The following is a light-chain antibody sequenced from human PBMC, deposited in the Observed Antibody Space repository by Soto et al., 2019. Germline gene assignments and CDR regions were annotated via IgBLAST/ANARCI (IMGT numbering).Light chain of an antibody. CDR1: QSLVYSNGNAY. CDR3: MQGTHWPWT. CDR2: QVS. V-gene: IGKV2-30*01. Sequence: DAVLTQSPLSLPVTLGQPAAISCRSSQSLVYSNGNAYLIWFQQRPGQSPMRLIYQVSSRDAGVPDRFSGSGSVTYFTLTISRVEAEDVGLYYCMQGTHWPWTFGQGTKVEIK. J-gene: IGKJ1*01.